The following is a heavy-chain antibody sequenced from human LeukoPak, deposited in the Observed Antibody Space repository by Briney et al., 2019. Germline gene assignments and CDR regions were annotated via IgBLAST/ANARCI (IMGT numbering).Heavy chain of an antibody. CDR3: AKGSGYYDFWSTLYYFDY. CDR1: GFTFSSYA. D-gene: IGHD3-3*01. CDR2: ISSSGGST. J-gene: IGHJ4*02. V-gene: IGHV3-23*01. Sequence: GGSLRLSCAASGFTFSSYAMSWVRQPPGKGLEWVSSISSSGGSTYYAGSVKGRFTISRDNSKITLYLQMNSLRAEDTAVYYCAKGSGYYDFWSTLYYFDYWGQGTLVTVSS.